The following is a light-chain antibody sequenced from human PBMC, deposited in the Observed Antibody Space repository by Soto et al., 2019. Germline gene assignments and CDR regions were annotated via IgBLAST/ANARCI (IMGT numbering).Light chain of an antibody. CDR1: SSNIGAGYD. CDR2: GNS. Sequence: QSVLTQPPSVSGAPGQRVTISCTGSSSNIGAGYDVHWYQQLPGTAPKLLIYGNSNRPSGVPDRFSGSKSGTSASLAITGLQAEDEADYYCQSYDSSLSAPVLGTGTKVTV. V-gene: IGLV1-40*01. CDR3: QSYDSSLSAPV. J-gene: IGLJ1*01.